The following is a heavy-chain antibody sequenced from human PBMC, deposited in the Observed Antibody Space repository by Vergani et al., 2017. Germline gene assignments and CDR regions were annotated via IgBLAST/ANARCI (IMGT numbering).Heavy chain of an antibody. CDR2: ISSSSSYI. J-gene: IGHJ4*02. CDR1: GFTFSSYS. D-gene: IGHD6-13*01. V-gene: IGHV3-21*01. CDR3: ARDRGAAAGEFDD. Sequence: EVQLVESGGGLVKPGGSLRLSCAASGFTFSSYSMNWVRQAPGKGLEWVSSISSSSSYIYYADSVKGRFTISRDNAKNSLYLQMNSLRAEDTAVYYCARDRGAAAGEFDDWGQGTLVTVSS.